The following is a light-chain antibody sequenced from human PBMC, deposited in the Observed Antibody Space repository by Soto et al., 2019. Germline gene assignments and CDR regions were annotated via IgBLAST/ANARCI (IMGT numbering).Light chain of an antibody. CDR2: GNS. V-gene: IGLV1-40*01. CDR3: QSYDSSLSGYV. Sequence: QSVLTQPPSVSGAPGQRVTISCTGSSSNIGAGYDVQWYQQLPGTAPKLLIYGNSNRPSGVPDRFSGSKSGTSASLAITGLQAEDEVDYYCQSYDSSLSGYVFGTGTNLTVL. CDR1: SSNIGAGYD. J-gene: IGLJ1*01.